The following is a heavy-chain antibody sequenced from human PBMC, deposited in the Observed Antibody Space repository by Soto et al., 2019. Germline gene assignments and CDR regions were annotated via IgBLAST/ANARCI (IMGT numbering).Heavy chain of an antibody. CDR3: ARTTGTARPYHYYGMDV. D-gene: IGHD1-7*01. Sequence: APVKVSCKASGGTFSSYAISWVRQAPGQGLEWMGGIIPIFGTANYAQKFQGRVTITADESTSTAYMELSSLRSEDTAVYYCARTTGTARPYHYYGMDVWGQGTTVTVSS. CDR2: IIPIFGTA. J-gene: IGHJ6*02. CDR1: GGTFSSYA. V-gene: IGHV1-69*13.